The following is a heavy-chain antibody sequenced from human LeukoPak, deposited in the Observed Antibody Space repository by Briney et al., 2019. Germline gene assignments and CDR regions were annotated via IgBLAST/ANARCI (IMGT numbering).Heavy chain of an antibody. D-gene: IGHD6-19*01. CDR3: ATSQSSVAGIVGD. V-gene: IGHV3-11*04. Sequence: YFWGWIRQPPGTGLEWVSYISGSGSNKYYADSVKGRFTISRDNAKSSLYLQMNSLRVEDTAVYYCATSQSSVAGIVGDWGQGTLVTVSS. J-gene: IGHJ4*02. CDR2: ISGSGSNK. CDR1: YF.